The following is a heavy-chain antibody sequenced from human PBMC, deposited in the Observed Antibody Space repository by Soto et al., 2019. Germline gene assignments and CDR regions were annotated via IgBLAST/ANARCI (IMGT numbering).Heavy chain of an antibody. Sequence: ASVNVPCKASGCTFTCYGISWVRKAPVQGLEWMGWISAYNGNTNYAQKLQGRVTRTTDTYTSTAYRELRSLRSDDTAVYYCARDRFGGYDPWGQGTLVHVSS. V-gene: IGHV1-18*01. CDR3: ARDRFGGYDP. CDR1: GCTFTCYG. J-gene: IGHJ5*02. CDR2: ISAYNGNT. D-gene: IGHD3-16*01.